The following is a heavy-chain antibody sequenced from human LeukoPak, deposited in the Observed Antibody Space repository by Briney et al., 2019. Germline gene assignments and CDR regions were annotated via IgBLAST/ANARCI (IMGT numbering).Heavy chain of an antibody. D-gene: IGHD3-3*01. Sequence: ASVKVSCEASGYTFTSYDINWVRQATGRGLEWMGWMNPNSGNTGYAQKFQGRVTMTRNTSISTAYMELSSLRSEDTAVYYCARVHRSGYDFWSGYYCLDYWGQGTLVTVSS. CDR2: MNPNSGNT. J-gene: IGHJ4*02. CDR3: ARVHRSGYDFWSGYYCLDY. CDR1: GYTFTSYD. V-gene: IGHV1-8*01.